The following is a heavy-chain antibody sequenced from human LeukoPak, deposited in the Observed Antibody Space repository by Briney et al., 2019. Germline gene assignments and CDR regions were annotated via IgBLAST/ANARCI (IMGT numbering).Heavy chain of an antibody. J-gene: IGHJ6*03. Sequence: ASVKVSCKASGYTFTGYYIHWVRQAPGQGLEWMGWINPDSGGTNYAQKFQGRVTMTRDTSISTAYMELSSLRSEDTAVYYCARVTTVTTFFGYYYYYMDVWGKGTTVTISS. CDR3: ARVTTVTTFFGYYYYYMDV. CDR2: INPDSGGT. V-gene: IGHV1-2*02. CDR1: GYTFTGYY. D-gene: IGHD4-17*01.